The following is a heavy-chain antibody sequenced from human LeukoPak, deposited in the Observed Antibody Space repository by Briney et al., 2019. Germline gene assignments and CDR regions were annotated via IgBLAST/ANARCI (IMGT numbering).Heavy chain of an antibody. CDR1: GYTFTSYG. V-gene: IGHV1-18*01. J-gene: IGHJ4*02. D-gene: IGHD3-10*01. CDR2: ISAYNGNT. CDR3: ARDGERYYYGSGSRRTPPPFDY. Sequence: ASVKVSCKASGYTFTSYGISWVRQAPGQGLEWMGWISAYNGNTNYARKLQGRVTMTTDTSTSTAYMELRSLRSDDTAVYYCARDGERYYYGSGSRRTPPPFDYWGQGTLVTVSS.